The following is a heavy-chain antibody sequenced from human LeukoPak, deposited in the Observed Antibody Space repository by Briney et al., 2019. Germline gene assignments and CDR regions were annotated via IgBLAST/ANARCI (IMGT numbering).Heavy chain of an antibody. CDR2: INPNSGGT. V-gene: IGHV1-2*02. CDR1: GYTFTGYY. J-gene: IGHJ4*02. D-gene: IGHD6-6*01. Sequence: AASVKVSCKASGYTFTGYYMHWVRQAPGQGLEWMGWINPNSGGTNCAQKFQGRVTMTRDTSISTAYMELSRLRSDDTAVYYCASSIAARLYYFDYWGQGTLVTVSS. CDR3: ASSIAARLYYFDY.